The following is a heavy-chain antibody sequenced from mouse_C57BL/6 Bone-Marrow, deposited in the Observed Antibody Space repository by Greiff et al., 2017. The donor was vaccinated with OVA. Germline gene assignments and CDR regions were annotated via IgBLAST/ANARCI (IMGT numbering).Heavy chain of an antibody. CDR1: GFNIKDDY. V-gene: IGHV14-4*01. CDR3: TTPLYGSSYVNY. Sequence: VQLQQSGAELVRPGASVKLSCTASGFNIKDDYMHWVKQRPEQGLEWIGWIDPENGDTEYASKFQGKATITAATSSNTAYLQLSSLTSADTAVDYCTTPLYGSSYVNYWGQGTTRTVSS. D-gene: IGHD1-1*01. CDR2: IDPENGDT. J-gene: IGHJ2*01.